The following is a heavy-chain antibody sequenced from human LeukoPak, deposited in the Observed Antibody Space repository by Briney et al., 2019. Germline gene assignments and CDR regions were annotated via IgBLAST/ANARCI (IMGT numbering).Heavy chain of an antibody. CDR3: AKAMDSLGYCTGGVCYRAIDF. CDR2: ISGSGGNT. V-gene: IGHV3-23*01. J-gene: IGHJ4*02. D-gene: IGHD2-8*02. Sequence: PGGSLRLSCAASGFTFSSYAMSWVRQAPGKGLEWVSAISGSGGNTYYADSVKGRFTIARDNSKNTLYLQMNSLRAEDTAVYYCAKAMDSLGYCTGGVCYRAIDFWGQGTLVTVSS. CDR1: GFTFSSYA.